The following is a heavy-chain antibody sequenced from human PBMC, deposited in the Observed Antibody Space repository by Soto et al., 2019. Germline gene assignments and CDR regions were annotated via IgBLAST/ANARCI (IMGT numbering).Heavy chain of an antibody. V-gene: IGHV3-33*01. D-gene: IGHD2-8*01. CDR2: IWHDGTKK. CDR1: GFTFNSFG. CDR3: ARTGLQIVQATSYYYGLDV. Sequence: QVPLVESGGDVVQPGTSLRLSCEASGFTFNSFGMHCVRQAPGKGLEWVAVIWHDGTKKSYVDSVKGRFTISRDNSKDTLYLQMNNLRAEDTAVYYCARTGLQIVQATSYYYGLDVWGQGTTVTVSS. J-gene: IGHJ6*02.